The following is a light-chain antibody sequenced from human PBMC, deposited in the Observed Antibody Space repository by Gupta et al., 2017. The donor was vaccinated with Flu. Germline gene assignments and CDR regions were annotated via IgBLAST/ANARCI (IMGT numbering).Light chain of an antibody. CDR2: KAS. Sequence: DIRMTQSPSTLSASIGDTVTISCRASQNIDGWLAWYQVKPGKAPKLLIYKASRLENGVPSRFSGSGSGTIFTLTITGLQRDDSATYFWQQDFSYRTFGQGTKVEIK. CDR3: QQDFSYRT. J-gene: IGKJ1*01. CDR1: QNIDGW. V-gene: IGKV1-5*03.